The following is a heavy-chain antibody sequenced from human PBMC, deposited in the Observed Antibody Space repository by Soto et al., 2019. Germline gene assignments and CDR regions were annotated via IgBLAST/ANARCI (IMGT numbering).Heavy chain of an antibody. CDR1: AFSLSTSGMC. D-gene: IGHD3-22*01. J-gene: IGHJ4*02. CDR3: ARATYYYDSSGYAAYYFDY. Sequence: SGPTLVNPTQTLTLTCTFSAFSLSTSGMCVSWIRQPPGEALEWLARIDWDDDKYYSTSLKTRLTISKDTSKNQVVLTMTNMDPVDTATYYCARATYYYDSSGYAAYYFDYWGQGTLVTVSS. V-gene: IGHV2-70*11. CDR2: IDWDDDK.